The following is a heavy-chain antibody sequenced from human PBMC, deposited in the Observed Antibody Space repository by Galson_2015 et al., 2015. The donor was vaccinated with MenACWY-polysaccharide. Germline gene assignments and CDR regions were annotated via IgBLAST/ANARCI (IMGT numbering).Heavy chain of an antibody. CDR1: GFTFSNYA. J-gene: IGHJ4*02. V-gene: IGHV3-23*01. CDR2: ISGSGGST. Sequence: SLRLSCAASGFTFSNYAMSWVRQAPGKGLEWVSGISGSGGSTYYADSVKGRFTISRDNSKNTLYVQMNSLRAEDTAVYYCVKDQDLKGYCTSTSCKGAEYWGQGTLVTVYS. D-gene: IGHD2-2*01. CDR3: VKDQDLKGYCTSTSCKGAEY.